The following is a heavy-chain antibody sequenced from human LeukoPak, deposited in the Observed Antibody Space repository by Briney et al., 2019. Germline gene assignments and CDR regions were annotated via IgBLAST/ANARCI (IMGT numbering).Heavy chain of an antibody. V-gene: IGHV3-23*01. CDR2: ISGSGGST. CDR1: GFTFSSYA. J-gene: IGHJ4*02. D-gene: IGHD3-3*01. CDR3: AKGGFGVVIGMIDY. Sequence: SGGYLRLSCAASGFTFSSYAMSWVRQAPGKGLEWVSAISGSGGSTYYADSVKGRFTISRDNSKNTLYLQMNSLRAEDTAVYYCAKGGFGVVIGMIDYWGQGTLVTVSS.